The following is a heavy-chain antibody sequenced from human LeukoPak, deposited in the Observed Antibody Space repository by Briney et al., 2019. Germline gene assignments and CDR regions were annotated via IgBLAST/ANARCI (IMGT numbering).Heavy chain of an antibody. CDR3: ARELRTDAFDI. D-gene: IGHD3-10*01. Sequence: PGGSLRLSCAASGFTFSSYGMHWVRQAPGKGLEWVAVIWYDGRNKYYADSVKGRFTISRDNSKNTLYLQMNSLRAEDTAVYYCARELRTDAFDIWGQGTMVTVSS. J-gene: IGHJ3*02. CDR1: GFTFSSYG. V-gene: IGHV3-33*01. CDR2: IWYDGRNK.